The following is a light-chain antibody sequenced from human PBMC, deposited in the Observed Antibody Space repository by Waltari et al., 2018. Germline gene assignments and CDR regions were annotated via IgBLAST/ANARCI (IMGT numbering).Light chain of an antibody. CDR2: GAS. CDR1: QSVSVW. V-gene: IGKV1-5*03. J-gene: IGKJ1*01. CDR3: QQYNTYST. Sequence: DVQMPQSPPTLSASVGDSATITCPASQSVSVWLAWYQQKPGKAPKLLISGASSLESVVPSRFSGSGSGTEFTLTISGLQPEDFATYYCQQYNTYSTFGQGTKVEIK.